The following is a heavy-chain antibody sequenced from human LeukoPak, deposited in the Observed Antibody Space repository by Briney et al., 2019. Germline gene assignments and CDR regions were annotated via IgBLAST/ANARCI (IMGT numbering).Heavy chain of an antibody. V-gene: IGHV1-46*01. J-gene: IGHJ4*02. CDR2: INPSGGST. Sequence: ASVKVSCKASGYTFTSYYMHWVRQAPGQGLEWMGIINPSGGSTSYAQKFQGRVTMTRDTSTSTVYMELNSLRAEDTAVYYCAKESVAVGDYWGQGTLVTVSS. CDR1: GYTFTSYY. D-gene: IGHD6-19*01. CDR3: AKESVAVGDY.